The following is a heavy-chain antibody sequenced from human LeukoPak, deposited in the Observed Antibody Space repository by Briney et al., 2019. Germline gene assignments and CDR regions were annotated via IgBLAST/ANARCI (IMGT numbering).Heavy chain of an antibody. CDR1: GFTFDDYA. CDR3: ARAFIDY. V-gene: IGHV3-9*01. CDR2: ISWNSGSI. J-gene: IGHJ4*02. Sequence: SLRLSCAASGFTFDDYAMHWVRQAPGKGLEWVSGISWNSGSIGYADSVKGRFTISRDNAKNSVYLQMNSLTAEDTAVYYCARAFIDYWGQGTLVTVSS.